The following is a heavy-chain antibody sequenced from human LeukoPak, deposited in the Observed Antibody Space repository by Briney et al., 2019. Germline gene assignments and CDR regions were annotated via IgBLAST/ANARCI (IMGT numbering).Heavy chain of an antibody. D-gene: IGHD6-19*01. Sequence: GGSLRLSCAASGFTFSSYDMHWVRQATGKGLEWVSAIGTAGDTYYPGSVKGRFTISRENAKNSLSLQMNSLRAGDTAVYYCARALRYSSLGMDVWGQGTTVTVSS. J-gene: IGHJ6*02. CDR2: IGTAGDT. CDR1: GFTFSSYD. CDR3: ARALRYSSLGMDV. V-gene: IGHV3-13*01.